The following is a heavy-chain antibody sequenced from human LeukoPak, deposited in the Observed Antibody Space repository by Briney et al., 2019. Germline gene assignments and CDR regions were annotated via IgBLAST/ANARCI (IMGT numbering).Heavy chain of an antibody. CDR2: MNPNSGNT. J-gene: IGHJ3*02. CDR3: ARVCGGDCYHYDAFDI. Sequence: RASVKVSCKASGYTFTNYDINWVRQATGQGLEWMGWMNPNSGNTGYAQKFQGRVTITRNTSISTAYMELSSLRSADTAVYYCARVCGGDCYHYDAFDIWGQGTMVTVSS. V-gene: IGHV1-8*03. D-gene: IGHD2-21*02. CDR1: GYTFTNYD.